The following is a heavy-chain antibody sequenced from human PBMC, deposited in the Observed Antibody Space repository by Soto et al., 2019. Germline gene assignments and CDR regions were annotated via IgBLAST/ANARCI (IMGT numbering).Heavy chain of an antibody. CDR1: GFTFSSYG. V-gene: IGHV3-33*01. D-gene: IGHD6-13*01. J-gene: IGHJ6*03. Sequence: HPGGSLRLSCAASGFTFSSYGMHWVRQAPGKGLEWVAVIWYDGSNKYYADSVKGRFTISRDNSKNTLYLQMNSLRAEDTAVYYCARDHPPAGTRYYYYYMDVWGKGTTVTVSS. CDR3: ARDHPPAGTRYYYYYMDV. CDR2: IWYDGSNK.